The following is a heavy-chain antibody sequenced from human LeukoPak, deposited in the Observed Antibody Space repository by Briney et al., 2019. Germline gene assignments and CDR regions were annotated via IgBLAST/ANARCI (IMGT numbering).Heavy chain of an antibody. Sequence: GRSLRLSCAASAFTFSSYGMHWVRQAPGKGLEWVAVISYDGSNKYYADSVKGRFTISRDNSKNTLYLQMNSLRAEDTAVYYCAKAGLYDFWSGYYNGFFDYWGQGTLVTVSS. D-gene: IGHD3-3*01. CDR1: AFTFSSYG. J-gene: IGHJ4*02. CDR3: AKAGLYDFWSGYYNGFFDY. CDR2: ISYDGSNK. V-gene: IGHV3-30*18.